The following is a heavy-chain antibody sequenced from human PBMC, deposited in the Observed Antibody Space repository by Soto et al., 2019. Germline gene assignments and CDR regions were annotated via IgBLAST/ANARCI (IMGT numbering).Heavy chain of an antibody. D-gene: IGHD1-1*01. V-gene: IGHV3-11*01. CDR2: ITKSGSFM. CDR1: GFTFSNHY. Sequence: PGGSLRLSCAASGFTFSNHYMGWIRQVPGKGLEWTADITKSGSFMRYADSVKGRFTISRDNAKDSLYLQMNSLRAEDTAVYYCARGPDFGSWIDYFDYWGQGALVTVSS. J-gene: IGHJ4*02. CDR3: ARGPDFGSWIDYFDY.